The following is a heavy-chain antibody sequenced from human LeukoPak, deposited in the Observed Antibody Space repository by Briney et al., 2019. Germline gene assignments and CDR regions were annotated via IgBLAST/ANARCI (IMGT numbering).Heavy chain of an antibody. J-gene: IGHJ4*02. CDR1: GGSISSYY. CDR3: ARRSGGSDTPFDY. Sequence: SETLSLTCTVSGGSISSYYWSWIRQPPGKGMEWIGYIYYSGSTNYNPSLKSRVTISADTSKNQFSLKLSSVTAADTAVYYCARRSGGSDTPFDYWGQGTLVTVSS. CDR2: IYYSGST. D-gene: IGHD6-25*01. V-gene: IGHV4-59*08.